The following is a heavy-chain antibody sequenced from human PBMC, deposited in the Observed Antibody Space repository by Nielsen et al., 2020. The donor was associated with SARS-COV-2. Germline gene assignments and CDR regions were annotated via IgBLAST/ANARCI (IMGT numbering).Heavy chain of an antibody. J-gene: IGHJ4*02. D-gene: IGHD3-3*01. CDR2: IYPGDSDT. CDR3: ARHPLWSGYFAGTPTFDY. V-gene: IGHV5-51*01. Sequence: GESLKISCKGSGYSFTSYWIGWVRQMPGKGLEWMGIIYPGDSDTRYSPSFQGQVTISADKSISTAYLQWSSLKASDTAMYYCARHPLWSGYFAGTPTFDYWGQGTLVTVSS. CDR1: GYSFTSYW.